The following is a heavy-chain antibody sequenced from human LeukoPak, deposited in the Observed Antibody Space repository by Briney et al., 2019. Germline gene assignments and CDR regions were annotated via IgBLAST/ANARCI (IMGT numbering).Heavy chain of an antibody. J-gene: IGHJ5*02. CDR3: ARDPRVLWFGELSVWFDP. Sequence: SDTQSLPRALSGYSISSGYYWGWDRQPPGKGLEWIGGIHHSGSTYYNPSLKSRVTISVDTSKNQFSLKLSSVTAADTAVYYCARDPRVLWFGELSVWFDPWGQGTLVTVSS. CDR2: IHHSGST. CDR1: GYSISSGYY. V-gene: IGHV4-38-2*02. D-gene: IGHD3-10*01.